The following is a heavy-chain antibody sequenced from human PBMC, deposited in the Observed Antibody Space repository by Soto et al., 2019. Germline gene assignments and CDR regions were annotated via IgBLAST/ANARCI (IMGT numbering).Heavy chain of an antibody. CDR1: GFTCSSYG. CDR2: ISYDGSNK. CDR3: AKDALRYFDWLSTALSYYGMDV. J-gene: IGHJ6*02. D-gene: IGHD3-9*01. Sequence: PGRSLRLCCAASGFTCSSYGMHWVRQAPGKGLEWVPVISYDGSNKYYADSVKGRFTISRDNSKNTLYLQMNSLRAEDTAVYYCAKDALRYFDWLSTALSYYGMDVWGQGTTVTVSS. V-gene: IGHV3-30*18.